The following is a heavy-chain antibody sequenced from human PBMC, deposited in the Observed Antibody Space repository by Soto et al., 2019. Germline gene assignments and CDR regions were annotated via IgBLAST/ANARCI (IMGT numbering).Heavy chain of an antibody. J-gene: IGHJ4*02. CDR1: GFTFSSYA. CDR2: ISGSGGNT. V-gene: IGHV3-23*01. D-gene: IGHD6-13*01. Sequence: PGGSLRLSCAASGFTFSSYAMSWVRQAPGKGLEWVSAISGSGGNTYYADSVKGRFTISRDNSKNTLYLQMNSLRAEDTAVYYCAKAPRSWPSISFDYWGQGTLVTVSS. CDR3: AKAPRSWPSISFDY.